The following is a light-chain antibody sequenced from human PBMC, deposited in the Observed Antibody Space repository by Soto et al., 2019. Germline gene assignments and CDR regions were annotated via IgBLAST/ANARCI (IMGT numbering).Light chain of an antibody. J-gene: IGLJ3*02. CDR1: SSDVGANNF. Sequence: QSALTQPASVSGSPGQSITISYTGTSSDVGANNFVSWYQQHPGKAPKLLIYGVTNRPSGVSNRFSGSKSGNTASLSISGLQADDDGDYYCSSYANTYNWVFGGGTKVTVL. CDR3: SSYANTYNWV. V-gene: IGLV2-14*01. CDR2: GVT.